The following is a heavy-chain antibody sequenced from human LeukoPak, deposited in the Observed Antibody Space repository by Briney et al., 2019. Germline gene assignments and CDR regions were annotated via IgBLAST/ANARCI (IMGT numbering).Heavy chain of an antibody. CDR2: IKEDGSEK. CDR1: GFILSSYW. D-gene: IGHD2-2*01. Sequence: GGSLRLSCAASGFILSSYWMSWVRQAPGKGLEWVANIKEDGSEKYYVDSVKGRFTISRDNAKNSPYLQTNSLRAEDTAVYYCARRALRYCSSTSCPAQYYGVDVWGKGTTVTVSS. CDR3: ARRALRYCSSTSCPAQYYGVDV. J-gene: IGHJ6*04. V-gene: IGHV3-7*03.